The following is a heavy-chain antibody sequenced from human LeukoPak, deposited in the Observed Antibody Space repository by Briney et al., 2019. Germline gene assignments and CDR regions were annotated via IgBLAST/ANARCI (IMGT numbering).Heavy chain of an antibody. CDR2: IIPIFGTA. CDR3: ARWYCTNGVCRDY. D-gene: IGHD2-8*01. CDR1: GGTFSSYA. V-gene: IGHV1-69*01. J-gene: IGHJ4*02. Sequence: GSSVKVSCKASGGTFSSYAISRVRQAPGQGLEWMGGIIPIFGTANYAQKFQGRVTITADESTNTAYMELSSLRSEDTAVYYCARWYCTNGVCRDYWGQGTLVTVSS.